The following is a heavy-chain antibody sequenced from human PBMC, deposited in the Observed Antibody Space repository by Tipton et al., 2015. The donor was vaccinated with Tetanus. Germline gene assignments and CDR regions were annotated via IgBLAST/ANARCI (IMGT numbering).Heavy chain of an antibody. D-gene: IGHD4-17*01. Sequence: TLSLTCAVSGGSISSGGYSWSWIRQPPGKGLEWIGYIYHSGSTYYNPSLKSRVTISVDRSKNQFSLKLSSVTAADTAVYYCARVSYVDYGGNWFDPWGQGTLVTVSS. V-gene: IGHV4-30-2*01. CDR2: IYHSGST. CDR1: GGSISSGGYS. CDR3: ARVSYVDYGGNWFDP. J-gene: IGHJ5*02.